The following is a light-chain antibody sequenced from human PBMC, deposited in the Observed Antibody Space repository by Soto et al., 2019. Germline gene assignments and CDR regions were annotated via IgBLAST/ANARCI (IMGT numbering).Light chain of an antibody. CDR2: DSS. V-gene: IGKV3-15*01. J-gene: IGKJ1*01. Sequence: ILMTQSPATLSVSPGERATLSCRASQSVSNNLAWYQQKPGQAPRLLIYDSSTRATGIPARLSGSWSGSEFTLTISGLQSDDFGVYSWQQYNNWPPWTVGQGTKV. CDR3: QQYNNWPPWT. CDR1: QSVSNN.